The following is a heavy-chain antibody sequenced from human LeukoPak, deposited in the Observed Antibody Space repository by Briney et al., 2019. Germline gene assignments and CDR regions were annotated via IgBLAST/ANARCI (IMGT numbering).Heavy chain of an antibody. J-gene: IGHJ4*02. Sequence: GASVKVSCKASGYTFTSYDINWVRQATGQGLEWMGWMNPNSGNTGYAQKFQGRVTMTRNTSISTAYMELSSLRAEDTAVYYCARRRGVSFGDFDYWGQGTLVTVSS. CDR2: MNPNSGNT. V-gene: IGHV1-8*01. CDR1: GYTFTSYD. D-gene: IGHD3-10*01. CDR3: ARRRGVSFGDFDY.